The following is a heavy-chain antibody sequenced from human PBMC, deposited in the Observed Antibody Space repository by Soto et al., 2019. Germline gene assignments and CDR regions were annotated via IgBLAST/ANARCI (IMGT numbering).Heavy chain of an antibody. D-gene: IGHD2-2*01. V-gene: IGHV1-18*01. Sequence: QVQLVQSGAEVKKPGASVKVSCKASGYTFTSYGISWVRQAPGQGLGWMGWISAYNGNTNYAQKLQGRVTMTTDTSTSTAYMELRSLRSDDTDVYYCPRSEKYQLLCPLDYWGQGTLVTVSS. CDR2: ISAYNGNT. CDR1: GYTFTSYG. J-gene: IGHJ4*02. CDR3: PRSEKYQLLCPLDY.